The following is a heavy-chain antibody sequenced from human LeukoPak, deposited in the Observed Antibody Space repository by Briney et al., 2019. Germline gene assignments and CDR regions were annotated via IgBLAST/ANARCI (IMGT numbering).Heavy chain of an antibody. CDR2: IYHSGST. CDR3: ARTEGMARGVIITNWFDP. D-gene: IGHD3-10*01. V-gene: IGHV4-30-2*01. CDR1: GGSISSGGYS. Sequence: SQTLSLTCAVSGGSISSGGYSWSWIRQPPGKGLEWIGYIYHSGSTYYNPSLKSRVTISVDRSKNQFSLKLSSVTAADTAVYYCARTEGMARGVIITNWFDPWGQGTLVTVSS. J-gene: IGHJ5*02.